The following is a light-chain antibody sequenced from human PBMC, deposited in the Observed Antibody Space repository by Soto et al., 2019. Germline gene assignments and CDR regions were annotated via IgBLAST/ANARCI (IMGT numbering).Light chain of an antibody. J-gene: IGKJ5*01. Sequence: EIVLTQSPATLSLSPGERATLSCRASQSVSRYLAWYQQKPGQAPRLLIYDASYSATGIPARFSGSGSMTDFTLTISSLEPEDFAVYYCQQRSNWITFGQGTRLEIK. CDR3: QQRSNWIT. CDR2: DAS. CDR1: QSVSRY. V-gene: IGKV3-11*01.